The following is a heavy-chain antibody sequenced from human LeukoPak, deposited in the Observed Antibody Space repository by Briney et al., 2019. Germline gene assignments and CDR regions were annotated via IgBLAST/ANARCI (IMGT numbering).Heavy chain of an antibody. V-gene: IGHV3-33*01. Sequence: GGSLRLSCAASGFTFSSHGMHWVRQAPGKGLEWVAVIWYDGSNKYYADSAKGRFTISRDNSKNTLYLQMNSLRAEDTAVYYCARDLSIVVVPAAIHGWWFDPWGQGTLVTVSS. D-gene: IGHD2-2*02. CDR2: IWYDGSNK. CDR3: ARDLSIVVVPAAIHGWWFDP. CDR1: GFTFSSHG. J-gene: IGHJ5*02.